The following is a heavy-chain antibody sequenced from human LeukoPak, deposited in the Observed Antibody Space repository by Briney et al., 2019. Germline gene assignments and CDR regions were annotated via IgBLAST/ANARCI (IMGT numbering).Heavy chain of an antibody. V-gene: IGHV3-23*01. CDR2: ISGSGGTGT. J-gene: IGHJ1*01. D-gene: IGHD6-13*01. CDR3: ARKGQGSNWAAEYFQN. CDR1: GFTFSDYA. Sequence: GGSLRLSCAASGFTFSDYAIHWVRQAPGKGLEWVSAISGSGGTGTYYADSVKGRFTISRDNSKNTLYLQMNSLRTEDTAVYYCARKGQGSNWAAEYFQNWGQGTLVTVSS.